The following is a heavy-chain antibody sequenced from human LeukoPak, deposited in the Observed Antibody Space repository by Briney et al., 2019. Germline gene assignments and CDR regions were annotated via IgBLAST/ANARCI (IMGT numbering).Heavy chain of an antibody. J-gene: IGHJ4*02. CDR1: GLTFSDYY. V-gene: IGHV3-11*04. Sequence: GGSLRLSCAAPGLTFSDYYMSWIRQAPGKGLEWVSYISSSGSTIYYADSVKGRFTISRDNSKNTLYLQMNSLRAEDTAVYYCARDRSSSWYGLDYWGQGTLVTVSS. CDR3: ARDRSSSWYGLDY. CDR2: ISSSGSTI. D-gene: IGHD6-13*01.